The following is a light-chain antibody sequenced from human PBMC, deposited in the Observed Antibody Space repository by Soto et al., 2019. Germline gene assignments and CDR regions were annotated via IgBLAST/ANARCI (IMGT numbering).Light chain of an antibody. Sequence: QSALTQPASVSGSPGQSITISCTGTSSDDGGYNYVSWYQQHPGKAQKLMNYDVSNRPSGVSNRFTGSKSGNTASMTISRLQAEDEADYYCSSYTSSSTPFYVFGTGTKVTVL. V-gene: IGLV2-14*01. CDR2: DVS. J-gene: IGLJ1*01. CDR1: SSDDGGYNY. CDR3: SSYTSSSTPFYV.